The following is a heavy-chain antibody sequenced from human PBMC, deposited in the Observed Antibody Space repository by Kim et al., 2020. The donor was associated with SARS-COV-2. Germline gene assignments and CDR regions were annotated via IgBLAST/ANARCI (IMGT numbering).Heavy chain of an antibody. D-gene: IGHD3-22*01. J-gene: IGHJ3*02. CDR2: IWYDGSNK. CDR1: GFTFSSYG. CDR3: AKDFLDLYDSRGLGPFDI. V-gene: IGHV3-33*06. Sequence: GGSLRLSCAASGFTFSSYGMHWVRQAPGKGLEWVAVIWYDGSNKYYADSVKGRFTISRDNSKNTLYLQMNSLRAEDTAVYYCAKDFLDLYDSRGLGPFDIWGQGTMVTVSS.